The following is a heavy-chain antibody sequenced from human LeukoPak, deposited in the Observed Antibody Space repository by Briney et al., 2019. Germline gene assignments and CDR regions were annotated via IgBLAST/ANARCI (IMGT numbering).Heavy chain of an antibody. CDR1: GLTVSSDS. Sequence: GGSLRLSCTVSGLTVSSDSMNWVRPAPGKGLEWVSFISRSGATIYYTDSVKGRFTISRDNAKNSLYLQMNSLRAEDTAVYYCARDHATYYYDSSGYYDYWGQGTLVTVSS. J-gene: IGHJ4*02. V-gene: IGHV3-48*04. CDR3: ARDHATYYYDSSGYYDY. D-gene: IGHD3-22*01. CDR2: ISRSGATI.